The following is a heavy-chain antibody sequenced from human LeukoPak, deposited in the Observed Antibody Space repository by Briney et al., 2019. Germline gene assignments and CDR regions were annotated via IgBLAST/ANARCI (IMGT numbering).Heavy chain of an antibody. Sequence: SQTLSLTCAVSGGSISSGGYSWSWIRQPPGKGLEWIGYIYHSGSTYYNPSLKSRVTISVDRSKNQFSLKLSSVTAADTAVYYCARLYCSGGSCYLDYWGQGTLVTVSS. CDR2: IYHSGST. J-gene: IGHJ4*02. CDR3: ARLYCSGGSCYLDY. CDR1: GGSISSGGYS. D-gene: IGHD2-15*01. V-gene: IGHV4-30-2*01.